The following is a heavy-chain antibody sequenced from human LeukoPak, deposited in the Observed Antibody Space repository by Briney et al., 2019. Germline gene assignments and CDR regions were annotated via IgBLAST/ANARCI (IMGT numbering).Heavy chain of an antibody. J-gene: IGHJ1*01. CDR2: MNPNSGNT. Sequence: ASVKVSCKASGSPFTSYDINWVRQATGQGLEWMGWMNPNSGNTGYAQKFQGRVTMTRNTSIGTAYMELSSLRSEDTAVYYCARGYDYLYAEYFQHWGQGTLVTVSS. D-gene: IGHD4-11*01. CDR3: ARGYDYLYAEYFQH. CDR1: GSPFTSYD. V-gene: IGHV1-8*01.